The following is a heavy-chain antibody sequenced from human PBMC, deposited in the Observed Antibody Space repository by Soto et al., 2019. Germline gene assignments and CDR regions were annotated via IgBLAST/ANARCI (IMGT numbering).Heavy chain of an antibody. Sequence: GGSLRLSCAASGLTFSSYAMSWVRQAPGKGLEWVSAISGSGGSTYYADSVKGRFTISRDNSKNTLYLQMNSLRAEDTAVYYCAKGDSSGWSLFDYWGQGTLVTVSS. V-gene: IGHV3-23*01. CDR2: ISGSGGST. D-gene: IGHD6-19*01. CDR1: GLTFSSYA. CDR3: AKGDSSGWSLFDY. J-gene: IGHJ4*02.